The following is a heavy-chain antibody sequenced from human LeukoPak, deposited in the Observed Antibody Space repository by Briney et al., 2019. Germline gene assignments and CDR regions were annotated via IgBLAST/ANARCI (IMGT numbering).Heavy chain of an antibody. V-gene: IGHV3-9*01. Sequence: PGGSLRLSCAASGFTFNDYAMHWVRQAPGKGLEWVSGIGWNSGSIGYADSVKGRFTISRDNAMNSLYLQMNSLRADDTAVYYCAGEDTGYSYGYGPIDYWGQGTLVTVSS. J-gene: IGHJ4*02. D-gene: IGHD5-18*01. CDR2: IGWNSGSI. CDR3: AGEDTGYSYGYGPIDY. CDR1: GFTFNDYA.